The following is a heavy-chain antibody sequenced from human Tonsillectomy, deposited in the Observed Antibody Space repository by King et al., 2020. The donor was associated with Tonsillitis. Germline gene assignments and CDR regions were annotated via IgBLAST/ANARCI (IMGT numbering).Heavy chain of an antibody. CDR1: GGSISSSNW. Sequence: VQLQESGPGLVKPSGTLSLTCAVSGGSISSSNWWSWVRQPPGKGLEWIGEIYHSGSTNYNPSLKSRVTIPVDKSKNQFSLKLSSVTAADPAVYYCRRGVVSWSPADVDYWGQGTLVTVSS. CDR2: IYHSGST. J-gene: IGHJ4*02. D-gene: IGHD3-3*01. CDR3: RRGVVSWSPADVDY. V-gene: IGHV4-4*02.